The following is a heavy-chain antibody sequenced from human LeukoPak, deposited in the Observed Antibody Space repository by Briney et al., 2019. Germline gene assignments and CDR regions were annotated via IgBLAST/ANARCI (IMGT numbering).Heavy chain of an antibody. CDR1: GFTFSSYG. J-gene: IGHJ4*02. V-gene: IGHV3-7*01. CDR3: AREGPLWQLD. Sequence: GGSLRLSCAASGFTFSSYGMHWVRQAPGKGLEWVANIKQDGSEKYYVDSVKGRFTISRDNAKNSLYLQMNSLRAEDTAVYYCAREGPLWQLDWGQGTLVTVSS. CDR2: IKQDGSEK. D-gene: IGHD6-6*01.